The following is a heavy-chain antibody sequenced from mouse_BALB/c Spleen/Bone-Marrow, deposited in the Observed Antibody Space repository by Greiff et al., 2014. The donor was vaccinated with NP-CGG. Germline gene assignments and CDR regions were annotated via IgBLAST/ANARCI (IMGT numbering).Heavy chain of an antibody. CDR2: IDPYDSIT. CDR1: W. Sequence: QVQLKESGAELVRPGASVRLSFWMNWVKQRPDQGPEWIGRIDPYDSITHYNRIFKDKAILTVDKSSSTAYMQLSSLTSEDSAVYYCSRGLLGLDYWGQGTTLTVSS. D-gene: IGHD1-2*01. J-gene: IGHJ2*01. V-gene: IGHV1-52*01. CDR3: SRGLLGLDY.